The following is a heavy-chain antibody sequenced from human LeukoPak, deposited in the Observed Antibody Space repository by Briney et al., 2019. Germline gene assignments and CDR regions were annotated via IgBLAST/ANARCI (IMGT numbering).Heavy chain of an antibody. J-gene: IGHJ4*01. CDR2: IIPIFGTA. Sequence: GASVKVSCKASGGTFSSYAISWVRQAPGQGLEWMGGIIPIFGTANYAQKFQGRVTITTDESTSTAYMELSSLRSEDTAVYYCARRGIAELLFDYWGHGTLVTVSS. CDR1: GGTFSSYA. D-gene: IGHD6-13*01. CDR3: ARRGIAELLFDY. V-gene: IGHV1-69*05.